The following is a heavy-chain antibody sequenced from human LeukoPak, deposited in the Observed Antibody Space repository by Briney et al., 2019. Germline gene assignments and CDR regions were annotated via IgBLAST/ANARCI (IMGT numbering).Heavy chain of an antibody. CDR3: ARGEDYSNYSDGY. V-gene: IGHV3-21*01. Sequence: GGSLRLSCAASGFTFSSYSMNWVRQAPGKGLEWVSSISSSSSYIYYADSVKGRFTISRDNAKNSLYLQMNSLRAEDTAVYYCARGEDYSNYSDGYWGQGTLVTVSS. CDR1: GFTFSSYS. J-gene: IGHJ4*02. CDR2: ISSSSSYI. D-gene: IGHD4-11*01.